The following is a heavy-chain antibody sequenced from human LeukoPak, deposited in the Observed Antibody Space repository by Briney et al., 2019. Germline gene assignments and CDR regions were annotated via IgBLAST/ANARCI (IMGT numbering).Heavy chain of an antibody. Sequence: KTSETLSLTCAVYGGSFSGYYWSWIRQPPGKGLEWIGEINHSGSTNYNPSLKSRVTISVDTSKNQFSLKLSSVTAADTAVYYCARRVVLWFGESLYFDYWGQGTLVTVSS. D-gene: IGHD3-10*01. J-gene: IGHJ4*02. CDR1: GGSFSGYY. V-gene: IGHV4-34*01. CDR3: ARRVVLWFGESLYFDY. CDR2: INHSGST.